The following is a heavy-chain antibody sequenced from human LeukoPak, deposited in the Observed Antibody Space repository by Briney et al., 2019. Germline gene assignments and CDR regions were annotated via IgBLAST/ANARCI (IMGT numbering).Heavy chain of an antibody. D-gene: IGHD3-10*01. CDR1: GGLISSSSYY. Sequence: PSETVSLTCTVWGGLISSSSYYWGWIRKPPGKGLEWIGSIYYSGSTYYNPSLKSRVTISVDTSKNQFSLKLSSVTAADTAVYYCARHLGVLWYVITWGQGTLVTVSS. V-gene: IGHV4-39*01. CDR3: ARHLGVLWYVIT. J-gene: IGHJ4*02. CDR2: IYYSGST.